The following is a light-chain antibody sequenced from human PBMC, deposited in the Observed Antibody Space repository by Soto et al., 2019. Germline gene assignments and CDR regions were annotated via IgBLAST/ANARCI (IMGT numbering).Light chain of an antibody. CDR1: QSVTTF. CDR2: DAS. J-gene: IGKJ4*01. CDR3: QHRTNWTLT. Sequence: EIVLTQSPVTLSLSPGERATLSCRASQSVTTFLAWYQQKPGQAPRLLIYDASKRATGIPARFSGSGSGTDFTLTISSLEPEDFAVYYCQHRTNWTLTFGGGTQVESK. V-gene: IGKV3-11*01.